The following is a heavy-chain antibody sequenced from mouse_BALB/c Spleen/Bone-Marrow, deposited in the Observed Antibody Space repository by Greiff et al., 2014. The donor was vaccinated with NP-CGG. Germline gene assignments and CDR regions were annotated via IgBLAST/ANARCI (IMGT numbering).Heavy chain of an antibody. CDR1: GYAISGYW. Sequence: QVQLQQPGAGLVRPGSSVKISCKASGYAISGYWMNWVKQRPGQGLEWIGQIYPGDDDTIYNGKFKGKATLTADKSSNTAYMQLSSLTSEDSAVYLCAREDYGNSWFAYWGQGTLVTVSA. CDR2: IYPGDDDT. D-gene: IGHD2-1*01. CDR3: AREDYGNSWFAY. V-gene: IGHV1-80*01. J-gene: IGHJ3*01.